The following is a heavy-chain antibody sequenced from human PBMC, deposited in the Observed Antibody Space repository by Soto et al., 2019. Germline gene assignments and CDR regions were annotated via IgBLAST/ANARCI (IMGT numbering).Heavy chain of an antibody. Sequence: QVQLVQSGAEVKKPGASVKVSCKASGYTFTNYYMHWVRLAPGQGLEWMGIMNPSAGDTIYAQKFQGRVTVTRHTSTSTVYMELSSLRSEDTAVYYCARGLHNWCQGNLVTVSS. CDR1: GYTFTNYY. CDR2: MNPSAGDT. CDR3: ARGLHN. V-gene: IGHV1-46*01. J-gene: IGHJ1*01.